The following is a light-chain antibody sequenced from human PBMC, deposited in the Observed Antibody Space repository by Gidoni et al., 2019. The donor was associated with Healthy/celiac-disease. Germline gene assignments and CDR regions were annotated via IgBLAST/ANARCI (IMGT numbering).Light chain of an antibody. CDR2: DAS. Sequence: DIQMTQSPSSLSASVGDRVTITCQASQDISNYLHWYQQKPGKAPKLLIYDASNLETGVPSRFSGSGSGTDFTFTISRLQPEDIATYYCQQYDNLPITFGQGTRLEIK. V-gene: IGKV1-33*01. CDR3: QQYDNLPIT. CDR1: QDISNY. J-gene: IGKJ5*01.